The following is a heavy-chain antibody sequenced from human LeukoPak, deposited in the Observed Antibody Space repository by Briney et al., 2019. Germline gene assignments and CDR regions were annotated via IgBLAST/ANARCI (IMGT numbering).Heavy chain of an antibody. CDR3: ARESPHCGRDCYTDDYYSYYMDV. V-gene: IGHV1-18*01. CDR2: ISTYNGNI. J-gene: IGHJ6*03. CDR1: GYTFSNYG. D-gene: IGHD2-21*01. Sequence: ASVKVSCKASGYTFSNYGINWVRQAPGQGLEWMGWISTYNGNIFYAHSLQGRLTMTTDSSTSTAYMELRSLTSDDTAVYYCARESPHCGRDCYTDDYYSYYMDVWSKGTTVTVSS.